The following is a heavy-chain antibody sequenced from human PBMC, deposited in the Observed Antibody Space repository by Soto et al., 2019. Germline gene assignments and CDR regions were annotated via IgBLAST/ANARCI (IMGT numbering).Heavy chain of an antibody. D-gene: IGHD1-1*01. CDR3: ARDGVSSTDYTWNYGTYFDY. CDR1: GFTFHNAW. Sequence: GGSLRLSCAASGFTFHNAWMSWVRQAPGKGLEWLGRIKSNTDVGTTDYAAPVKDRFTISRDDSRNTVYLQMNSLRPDDTAMYYCARDGVSSTDYTWNYGTYFDYWGQGALVTVSS. CDR2: IKSNTDVGTT. J-gene: IGHJ4*02. V-gene: IGHV3-15*01.